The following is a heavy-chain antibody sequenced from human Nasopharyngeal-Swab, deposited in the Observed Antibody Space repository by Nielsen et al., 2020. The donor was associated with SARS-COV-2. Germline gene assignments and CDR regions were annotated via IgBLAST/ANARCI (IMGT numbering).Heavy chain of an antibody. CDR1: GFIFSPYT. V-gene: IGHV3-48*04. CDR3: ARERGGGYGDY. J-gene: IGHJ4*02. D-gene: IGHD5-12*01. CDR2: ITGTSDSI. Sequence: GESLKISCAASGFIFSPYTMTWVRQAPGKGLEWLSYITGTSDSIRYADSVKGRFTISRDNAKNSLFLQMNGLTAEDTAVYYCARERGGGYGDYWGQGTLVTVSS.